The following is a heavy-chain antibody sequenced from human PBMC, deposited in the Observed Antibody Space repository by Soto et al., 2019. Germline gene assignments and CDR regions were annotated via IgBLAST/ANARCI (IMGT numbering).Heavy chain of an antibody. CDR3: ARYSFGNDFINFDY. V-gene: IGHV3-11*03. Sequence: PGGSLRLSCVASGFTFSNYAMTWVRQAPGKGLEWVSYISGRSTYTNYADSVKGRLTISRDNSKNSLYLQMNGLRAEDTAVYYCARYSFGNDFINFDYWGPGTLVTVSS. D-gene: IGHD3-3*01. CDR1: GFTFSNYA. CDR2: ISGRSTYT. J-gene: IGHJ4*02.